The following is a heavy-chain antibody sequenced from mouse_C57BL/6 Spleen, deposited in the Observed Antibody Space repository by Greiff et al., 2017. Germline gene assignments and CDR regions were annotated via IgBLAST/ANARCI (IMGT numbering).Heavy chain of an antibody. CDR3: AAGESDGYYEGDVDV. D-gene: IGHD2-3*01. V-gene: IGHV1-64*01. J-gene: IGHJ1*03. Sequence: QVQLQQPGAELVKPGASVKLSCKASGYTFTSYWMHWVKQRPGQGLEWIGMIHPNSGSTNYNEKFKSKATLTVDKASSTAYMQLSSLTSEDSAVYYCAAGESDGYYEGDVDVWGTGTTVTVAS. CDR1: GYTFTSYW. CDR2: IHPNSGST.